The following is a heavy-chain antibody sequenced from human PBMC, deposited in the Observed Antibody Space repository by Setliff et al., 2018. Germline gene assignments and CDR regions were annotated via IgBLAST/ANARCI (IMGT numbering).Heavy chain of an antibody. CDR2: VFYSGDT. CDR3: ARLSCSSNSCPFDY. J-gene: IGHJ4*02. Sequence: SETLSLTCTVSGGSVKSHYWSWIRQTPEKGLEWIGFVFYSGDTRYNPSLKSRVTMSVDTSMNQFSLNLNSVTAADTAVYYCARLSCSSNSCPFDYWVQGTLVTVSS. D-gene: IGHD2-2*01. V-gene: IGHV4-59*02. CDR1: GGSVKSHY.